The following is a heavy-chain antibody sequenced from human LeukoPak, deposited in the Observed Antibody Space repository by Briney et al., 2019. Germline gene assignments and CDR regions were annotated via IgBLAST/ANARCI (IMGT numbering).Heavy chain of an antibody. J-gene: IGHJ3*02. D-gene: IGHD6-19*01. CDR3: TRHSDSSGWYAGIDAFDI. V-gene: IGHV3-73*01. CDR1: GFTFSGSA. Sequence: TGGSLRLSCAASGFTFSGSAMHWLRQASGKELVWVGRIGSSANLYATEFDASVKGRFNISRDDPKNRAYLQMNSLKTEDTAVYYCTRHSDSSGWYAGIDAFDIWGQGTMVTVSS. CDR2: IGSSANLYAT.